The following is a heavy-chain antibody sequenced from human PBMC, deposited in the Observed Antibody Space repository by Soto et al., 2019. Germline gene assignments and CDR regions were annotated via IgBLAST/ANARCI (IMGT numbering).Heavy chain of an antibody. CDR3: ARGTPWQVVTATRLDAYDI. D-gene: IGHD2-21*02. CDR2: IIPILGIA. J-gene: IGHJ3*02. CDR1: GGTFSSYT. Sequence: QVQLVQSGAEVKKPGSSVKVSCKASGGTFSSYTISWVRQAPGQGLEWMGRIIPILGIANYAQKFQGRVTITADKSTSTAYMELSSLRSEDTAAYYCARGTPWQVVTATRLDAYDIWGQGTMVTVSS. V-gene: IGHV1-69*02.